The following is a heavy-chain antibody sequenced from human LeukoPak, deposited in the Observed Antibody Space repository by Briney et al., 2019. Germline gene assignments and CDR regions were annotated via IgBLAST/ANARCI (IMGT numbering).Heavy chain of an antibody. CDR2: ISGSGGST. Sequence: GGSLRLSCAASGFTFSTYAMSWVRQAPGKGLEWVSAISGSGGSTYYADSVKGRFTISRDNSKNTLYLQMNSLRAEDTAVYYCAKDQEYYDILTGRDAFDIWGQGTMVTVSS. V-gene: IGHV3-23*01. CDR3: AKDQEYYDILTGRDAFDI. J-gene: IGHJ3*02. CDR1: GFTFSTYA. D-gene: IGHD3-9*01.